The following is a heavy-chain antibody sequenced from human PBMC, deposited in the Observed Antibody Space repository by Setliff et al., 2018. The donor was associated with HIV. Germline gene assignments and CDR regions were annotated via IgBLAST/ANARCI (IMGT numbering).Heavy chain of an antibody. V-gene: IGHV1-24*01. J-gene: IGHJ4*01. D-gene: IGHD2-15*01. Sequence: ASVKVSCKISGYTLTELSIHWVRQAPGKGLEWMANFDPEDGETFYAQKFQGRLTMTEDTSTDTAYMELSSLRSEDTAVYYCARVGSYWTQFDYWGQGTLVTVSS. CDR1: GYTLTELS. CDR3: ARVGSYWTQFDY. CDR2: FDPEDGET.